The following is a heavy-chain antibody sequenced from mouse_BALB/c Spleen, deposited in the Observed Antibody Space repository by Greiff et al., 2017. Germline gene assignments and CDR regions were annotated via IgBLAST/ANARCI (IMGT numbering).Heavy chain of an antibody. CDR1: GFSLTSYD. Sequence: VMLVESGPGLVAPSQSLSITCTVSGFSLTSYDISWIRQPPGKGLEWLGVIWNGGGTNYNSAFMSRLSISKDNSKSQVFLKMNSLQTDDTAIYYGVRNLYYRLKEKAMDDWGQGTSVTVSS. D-gene: IGHD2-14*01. CDR3: VRNLYYRLKEKAMDD. V-gene: IGHV2-9-2*01. CDR2: IWNGGGT. J-gene: IGHJ4*01.